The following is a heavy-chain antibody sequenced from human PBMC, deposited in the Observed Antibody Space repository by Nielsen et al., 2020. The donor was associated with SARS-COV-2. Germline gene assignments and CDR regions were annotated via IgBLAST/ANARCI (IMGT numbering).Heavy chain of an antibody. CDR1: GFTFSSYW. J-gene: IGHJ4*02. D-gene: IGHD6-19*01. CDR2: IKQDGSEK. Sequence: GESLKISCAASGFTFSSYWMSWVRQAPGKGLEWVANIKQDGSEKYYVDSVKGRFTISRDNAKNSLYPQMNSLRAEDTAVYYCATLAVAGTPNDYWGQGTLVTVSS. CDR3: ATLAVAGTPNDY. V-gene: IGHV3-7*03.